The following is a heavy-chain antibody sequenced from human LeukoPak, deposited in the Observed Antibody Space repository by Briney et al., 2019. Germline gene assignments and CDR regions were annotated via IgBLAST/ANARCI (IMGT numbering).Heavy chain of an antibody. J-gene: IGHJ6*03. V-gene: IGHV4-59*01. CDR3: ARAQSEVITFYPPYYYMDV. Sequence: SETLSLTCTVSGDSINSYYWTWIRQPPGKGLEWIGYIYYSGTTNYNPSLKSRVTISIDMSKKQFSLKLSSVTAADTAVYYCARAQSEVITFYPPYYYMDVWGKGTTVTVSS. CDR2: IYYSGTT. CDR1: GDSINSYY. D-gene: IGHD2/OR15-2a*01.